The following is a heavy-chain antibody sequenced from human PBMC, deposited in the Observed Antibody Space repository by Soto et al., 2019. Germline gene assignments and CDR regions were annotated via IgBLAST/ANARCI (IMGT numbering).Heavy chain of an antibody. D-gene: IGHD6-6*01. CDR3: ARAGGYSSSSRVPAVDY. CDR1: GFTFSSYS. Sequence: EVQLVESGGGLVKPGGSLRLSCAASGFTFSSYSMNWVRQAPGKGLEWVSSISSSSSYIYYADSVKGRFTISRDNAKNSLYLQMNSLRAEDTAVYYCARAGGYSSSSRVPAVDYWGQGTLVTVSS. CDR2: ISSSSSYI. J-gene: IGHJ4*02. V-gene: IGHV3-21*04.